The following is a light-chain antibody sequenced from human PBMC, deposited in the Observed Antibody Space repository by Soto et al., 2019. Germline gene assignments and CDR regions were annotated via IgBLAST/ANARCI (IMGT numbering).Light chain of an antibody. CDR2: EVS. Sequence: QSALTQPASVSGSPGQSITISCTGTSSDVGGYNFVSWYQQHPGKAPKLMIFEVSNRPSVVSNRFSGSKSGNMASLTISGLQAEDEADYYCQSYDNSLSGPVVFGGGTKVTVL. V-gene: IGLV2-14*01. CDR1: SSDVGGYNF. CDR3: QSYDNSLSGPVV. J-gene: IGLJ3*02.